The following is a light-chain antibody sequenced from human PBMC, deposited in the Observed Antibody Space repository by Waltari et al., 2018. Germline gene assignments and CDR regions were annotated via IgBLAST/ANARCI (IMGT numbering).Light chain of an antibody. CDR3: QQYYSLPLT. CDR1: QTVLSSSNNKNY. CDR2: WAS. J-gene: IGKJ4*01. V-gene: IGKV4-1*01. Sequence: DIVMTQSPDALAVSLGEAATINCKSSQTVLSSSNNKNYLTWYQQKPGQPPKLLVYWASTRGSRVPDRFSGSGSGTDFNLTISSLQAEDVAVYFCQQYYSLPLTFGGGPKVEIK.